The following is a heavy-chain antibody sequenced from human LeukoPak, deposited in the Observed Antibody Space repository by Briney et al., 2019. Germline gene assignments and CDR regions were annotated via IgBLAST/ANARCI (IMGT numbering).Heavy chain of an antibody. CDR3: AKDTISMVRGVY. CDR1: GFTFSGYG. CDR2: IRYDGSNK. V-gene: IGHV3-30*02. Sequence: GGSLRLSCAASGFTFSGYGMHWVRQAPGKGLEWVAFIRYDGSNKYYADSVKGRFTISRDNSKNTLYLQMNSLRAEDTAVYYCAKDTISMVRGVYWGQGTLVTVSS. D-gene: IGHD3-10*01. J-gene: IGHJ4*02.